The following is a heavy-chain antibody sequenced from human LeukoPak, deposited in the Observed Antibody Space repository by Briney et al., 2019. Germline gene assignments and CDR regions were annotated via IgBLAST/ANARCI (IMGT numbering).Heavy chain of an antibody. V-gene: IGHV1-69*06. J-gene: IGHJ6*03. CDR3: AREDYGSGSYYDYYYYYMDV. D-gene: IGHD3-10*01. Sequence: ASVKVSCKASGGTFSSYAISWVRQAPGQGLEWMGGIIPIFGTANYAQKFQGRVTIIADKSTSTAYMELSSLRSEDTAVYYCAREDYGSGSYYDYYYYYMDVWGKGTTVTVSS. CDR2: IIPIFGTA. CDR1: GGTFSSYA.